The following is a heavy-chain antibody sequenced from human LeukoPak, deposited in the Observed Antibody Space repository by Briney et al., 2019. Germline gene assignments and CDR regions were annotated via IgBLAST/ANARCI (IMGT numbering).Heavy chain of an antibody. J-gene: IGHJ4*02. CDR1: GFTFRNFG. CDR3: ATILYGSGSYYPDY. Sequence: GRSLRLSCAASGFTFRNFGMHWVRQAPGKGLEWVAVIWYDGSKKYYADSVKGRFTISRDNFKNTLYLQMNSLRAEDTAVYYCATILYGSGSYYPDYWGQGTLVTVSS. CDR2: IWYDGSKK. D-gene: IGHD3-10*01. V-gene: IGHV3-33*01.